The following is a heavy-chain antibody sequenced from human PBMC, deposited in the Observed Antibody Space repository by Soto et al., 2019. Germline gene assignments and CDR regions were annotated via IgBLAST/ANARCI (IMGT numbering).Heavy chain of an antibody. V-gene: IGHV1-3*01. J-gene: IGHJ4*02. CDR1: GYNFNTYA. Sequence: QVQFVQSGAEGEKPGASVKVSCKASGYNFNTYALLWVRQALGQRLEWMGWINAANGNTKYSQNFQGRVSITRDTSATTVFMELSSQRSEDTAVYYCTRSAVRPSGGLIGPFDYWGQGTLVTVSA. D-gene: IGHD3-16*02. CDR2: INAANGNT. CDR3: TRSAVRPSGGLIGPFDY.